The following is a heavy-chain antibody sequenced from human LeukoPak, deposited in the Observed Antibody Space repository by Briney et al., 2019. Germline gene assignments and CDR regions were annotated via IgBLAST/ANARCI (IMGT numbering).Heavy chain of an antibody. J-gene: IGHJ4*02. D-gene: IGHD3-22*01. V-gene: IGHV1-18*01. CDR1: GYTFTSYG. Sequence: GASVKVSCKASGYTFTSYGISWVRQAPGQGLEWMGWISAYNGNTNYAQKLQGRVTMTTDTSTSTAYMELRSLRSDDTAVYYCARDYYDTSGYFYGSNYWGQGTLVTVSS. CDR3: ARDYYDTSGYFYGSNY. CDR2: ISAYNGNT.